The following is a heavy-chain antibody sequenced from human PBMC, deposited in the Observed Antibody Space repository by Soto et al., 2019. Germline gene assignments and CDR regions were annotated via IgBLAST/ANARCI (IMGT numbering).Heavy chain of an antibody. Sequence: ASVKVSCKASGDSFQSYAIHWVRQAPGQGLEYMGRIIPSYDRTKYAQKFQGRLTVTADMYTSTVYMELSSLRSEDTAVYYCARYPTNDYGEDTFDYGGKGTKVTASS. CDR2: IIPSYDRT. CDR3: ARYPTNDYGEDTFDY. J-gene: IGHJ4*02. V-gene: IGHV1-69*06. CDR1: GDSFQSYA. D-gene: IGHD4-17*01.